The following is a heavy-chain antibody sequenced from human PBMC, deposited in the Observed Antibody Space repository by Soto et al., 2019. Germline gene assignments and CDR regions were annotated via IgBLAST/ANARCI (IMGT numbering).Heavy chain of an antibody. CDR1: GASISSGDYF. CDR2: IYDSGSS. Sequence: TLSLTCTVSGASISSGDYFWSWIRQSPGKGLEWIGYIYDSGSSYYNPSLKSRVTMSVDTSKNQFSLRLRSVTAADTAVYYCAREKGYISGPKNFDYWGQGTLVTVSS. D-gene: IGHD5-12*01. V-gene: IGHV4-30-4*01. CDR3: AREKGYISGPKNFDY. J-gene: IGHJ4*02.